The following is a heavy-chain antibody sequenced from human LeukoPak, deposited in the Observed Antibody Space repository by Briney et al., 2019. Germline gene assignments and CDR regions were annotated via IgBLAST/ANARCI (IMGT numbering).Heavy chain of an antibody. J-gene: IGHJ4*02. D-gene: IGHD3-10*01. Sequence: ASVKVSCKASGYTFTSYGITWVRRAHGQGLEWLGWIRVYNGNTNYAKNFQDRVTMTTDTSTNTAYMELSSLRFDDTAVYYCASSVLQSFKIDCWGQGNPVNASS. V-gene: IGHV1-18*01. CDR2: IRVYNGNT. CDR1: GYTFTSYG. CDR3: ASSVLQSFKIDC.